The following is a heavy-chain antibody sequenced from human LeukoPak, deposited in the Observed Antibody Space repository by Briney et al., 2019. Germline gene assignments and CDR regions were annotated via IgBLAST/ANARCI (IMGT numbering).Heavy chain of an antibody. D-gene: IGHD3-10*01. Sequence: GGSLRLSCAASGFTFSNAWMSWVRQAPGKGLEWVAVISYDGSNKYYADSVKGRFTISRDNSKNTLYLQMNSLRAEDTAVYYCARDMRYYGSGSYDYWGQGTLVTVSS. V-gene: IGHV3-30-3*01. CDR1: GFTFSNAW. J-gene: IGHJ4*02. CDR2: ISYDGSNK. CDR3: ARDMRYYGSGSYDY.